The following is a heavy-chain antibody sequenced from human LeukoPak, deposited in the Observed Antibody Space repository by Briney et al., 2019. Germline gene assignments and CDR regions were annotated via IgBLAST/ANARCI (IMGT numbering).Heavy chain of an antibody. D-gene: IGHD3-3*01. CDR2: IKSKTERGTT. CDR3: AKAPSPFGVVPISAFDI. Sequence: PGGSLRLSCAASGVPFSNAWMSWVRQAPGKGLEWVGRIKSKTERGTTDYAARVQGRVTISREDSKNTLYLQMNSLKTEDTAVDYCAKAPSPFGVVPISAFDIWGQGPMVTVSS. J-gene: IGHJ3*02. V-gene: IGHV3-15*01. CDR1: GVPFSNAW.